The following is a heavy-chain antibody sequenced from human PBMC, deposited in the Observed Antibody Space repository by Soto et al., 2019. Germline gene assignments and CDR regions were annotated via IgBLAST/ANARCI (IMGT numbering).Heavy chain of an antibody. CDR2: FIPVYRTL. D-gene: IGHD3-3*01. V-gene: IGHV1-69*13. Sequence: SVKVSCKASGGSFGNSAINWVRQTPGQGLEWLGGFIPVYRTLNYAQKFQGRVTITADESTGTAYMTLSSLASDDTAVYYCATGVIWIGYFTVDSWGQGTRVTVSS. CDR3: ATGVIWIGYFTVDS. J-gene: IGHJ4*02. CDR1: GGSFGNSA.